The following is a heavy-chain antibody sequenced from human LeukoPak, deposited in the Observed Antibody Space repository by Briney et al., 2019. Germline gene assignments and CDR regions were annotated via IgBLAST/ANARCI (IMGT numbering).Heavy chain of an antibody. CDR1: GFTFRSYW. CDR2: IKSKTDGGTT. CDR3: TTEVILSPGYYYYGMDV. Sequence: TAGGSLRLSCAASGFTFRSYWMNWVRQAPGKGREWVGRIKSKTDGGTTDYAAPVKGRFTISRDDSKNTLYLQMNSLKTEDTAVYYCTTEVILSPGYYYYGMDVWGQGTTVTVPS. J-gene: IGHJ6*02. V-gene: IGHV3-15*01. D-gene: IGHD2/OR15-2a*01.